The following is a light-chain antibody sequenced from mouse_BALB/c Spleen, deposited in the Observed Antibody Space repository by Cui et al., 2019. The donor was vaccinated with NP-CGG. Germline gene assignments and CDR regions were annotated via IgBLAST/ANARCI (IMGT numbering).Light chain of an antibody. V-gene: IGLV1*01. CDR1: TGAVTTSNY. CDR3: ALWYSNHWV. CDR2: GTN. Sequence: VVTPAPAPTTSLGETVTLPFRSSTGAVTTSNYDNWVQEKPDHLFTCIMGGTNNRAPGVPARFSGSLIGDKAALTLTGAQTEDEEIYFCALWYSNHWVFGGGTKLTVL. J-gene: IGLJ1*01.